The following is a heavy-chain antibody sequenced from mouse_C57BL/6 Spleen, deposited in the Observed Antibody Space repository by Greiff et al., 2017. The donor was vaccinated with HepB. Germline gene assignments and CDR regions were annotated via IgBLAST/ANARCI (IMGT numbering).Heavy chain of an antibody. CDR3: ARKPTGTGAMDY. V-gene: IGHV5-17*01. J-gene: IGHJ4*01. Sequence: EVQLVESGGGLVKPGGSLKLSCAASGFTFSDYGMHWVRQAPEKGLEWVAYISSGSSTIYYADTVKGRFPISRDNAKNTLFLQMTSLRSEDTAMYYCARKPTGTGAMDYWGQGTSVTVSS. CDR1: GFTFSDYG. CDR2: ISSGSSTI. D-gene: IGHD4-1*01.